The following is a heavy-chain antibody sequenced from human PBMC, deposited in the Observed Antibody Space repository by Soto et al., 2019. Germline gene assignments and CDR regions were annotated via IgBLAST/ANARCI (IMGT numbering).Heavy chain of an antibody. CDR1: GGTFSSYT. J-gene: IGHJ3*02. V-gene: IGHV1-69*04. D-gene: IGHD2-15*01. Sequence: SVKVSCRASGGTFSSYTISWVRQAPGQGLEWMGRIIPILGIANYAQKFQGRVTITADKSTSTAYMELSSLRSEDTAVYYCARDPTGQPQDIVVVVDATDAFDIWGQGTMVTVSS. CDR3: ARDPTGQPQDIVVVVDATDAFDI. CDR2: IIPILGIA.